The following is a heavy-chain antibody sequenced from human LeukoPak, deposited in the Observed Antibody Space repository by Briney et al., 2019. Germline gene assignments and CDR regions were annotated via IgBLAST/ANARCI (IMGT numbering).Heavy chain of an antibody. CDR3: ARSRTSDSSGYSYYYYGMDV. D-gene: IGHD3-22*01. CDR2: ISCSGSTI. Sequence: GGSLRLSCAASGFTFSSYEMNWVRQAPGKGLEWVSYISCSGSTIDYADSVKGRFTISRDNAKNSLYLQMNSLRAEDTAVYYCARSRTSDSSGYSYYYYGMDVWGQGTTVTVSS. J-gene: IGHJ6*02. V-gene: IGHV3-48*03. CDR1: GFTFSSYE.